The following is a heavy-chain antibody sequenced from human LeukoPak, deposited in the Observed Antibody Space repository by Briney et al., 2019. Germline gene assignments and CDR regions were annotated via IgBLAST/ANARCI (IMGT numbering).Heavy chain of an antibody. D-gene: IGHD2-15*01. CDR1: GFTFSSYA. J-gene: IGHJ4*02. V-gene: IGHV3-30*04. CDR2: ISYDGSNK. CDR3: ASLAGYRCSGGSCYSLDY. Sequence: GGSLRLSCAASGFTFSSYAMHWVRQAPGKGLEWVAVISYDGSNKYYADSVKGRFTISRDNSKNTLYLQMNCLRAEDTAVYYCASLAGYRCSGGSCYSLDYWGQGTLVTVSS.